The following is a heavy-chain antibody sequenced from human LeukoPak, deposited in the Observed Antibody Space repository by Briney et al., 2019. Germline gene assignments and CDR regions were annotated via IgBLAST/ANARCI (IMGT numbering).Heavy chain of an antibody. CDR2: MNPNSGNT. CDR3: ARGPRIVGAGGYYFDY. CDR1: GYTFTSYD. D-gene: IGHD1-26*01. Sequence: ASVKVSCKASGYTFTSYDINGVRQATGQGLEWMGWMNPNSGNTGYAQKFQGRVTITRNTSISTAYMELSSLRSEDTAVYYCARGPRIVGAGGYYFDYWGQGTLVTVSS. J-gene: IGHJ4*02. V-gene: IGHV1-8*03.